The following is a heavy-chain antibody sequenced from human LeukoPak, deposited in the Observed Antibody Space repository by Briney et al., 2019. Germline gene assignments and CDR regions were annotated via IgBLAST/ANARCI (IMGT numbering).Heavy chain of an antibody. D-gene: IGHD1-1*01. V-gene: IGHV3-23*01. CDR1: GFTFSSYG. Sequence: GGSLRLSCAASGFTFSSYGMHWVRQAPGKGLEWVSAISGSGGSTYYVDSVKGRFTISRDNSKNTLYLQMNSLRAEDTAVYYCAKEGYLNWFDPWGQGTLVTVSS. J-gene: IGHJ5*02. CDR3: AKEGYLNWFDP. CDR2: ISGSGGST.